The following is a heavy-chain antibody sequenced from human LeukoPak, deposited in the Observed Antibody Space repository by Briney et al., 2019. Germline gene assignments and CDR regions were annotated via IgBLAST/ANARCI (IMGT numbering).Heavy chain of an antibody. D-gene: IGHD2-2*02. CDR3: TKSDCSSTSCHSSDY. V-gene: IGHV3-9*01. J-gene: IGHJ4*02. CDR1: GFTFLDYA. CDR2: ISWNGGVI. Sequence: AGGSLRLSCAASGFTFLDYAMHWVRQGPEKGLEWVSGISWNGGVIGYADSVMGRFTVSRDNAKNSLFLQMNSLRPEDTALYYCTKSDCSSTSCHSSDYWGQGTLVTVSS.